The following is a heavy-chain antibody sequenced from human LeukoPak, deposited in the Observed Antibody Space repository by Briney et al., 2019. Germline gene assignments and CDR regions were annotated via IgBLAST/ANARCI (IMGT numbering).Heavy chain of an antibody. D-gene: IGHD3-3*01. CDR1: GGSISSGGYY. CDR2: IYYSGST. CDR3: ARGSHWSDWFDP. J-gene: IGHJ5*02. V-gene: IGHV4-31*03. Sequence: SETLSLTCTVSGGSISSGGYYWSWIRQHPGKGLEWIGYIYYSGSTYYNPSLKSRVTISVDTSKNQFSLKLSSVTAADTAVYYCARGSHWSDWFDPWGQGTLVTVSS.